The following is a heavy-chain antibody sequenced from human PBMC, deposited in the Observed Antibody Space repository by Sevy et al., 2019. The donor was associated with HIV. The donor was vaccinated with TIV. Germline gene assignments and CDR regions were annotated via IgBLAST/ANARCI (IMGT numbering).Heavy chain of an antibody. D-gene: IGHD2-15*01. J-gene: IGHJ4*02. CDR2: ISYDGSNK. CDR3: GRGRVYCSGGSGYEGGFDY. Sequence: GGSLRLSCAASGFTFSSYAMHWVRQAPGKGLEWVAVISYDGSNKYYADSVKGRFTISRDNSKNRLYLQMNSLRAEDPAVYYCGRGRVYCSGGSGYEGGFDYWGQGTLVTVSS. V-gene: IGHV3-30-3*01. CDR1: GFTFSSYA.